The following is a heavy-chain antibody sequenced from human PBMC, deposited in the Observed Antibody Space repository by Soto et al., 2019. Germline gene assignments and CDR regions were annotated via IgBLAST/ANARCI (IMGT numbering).Heavy chain of an antibody. D-gene: IGHD3-16*01. CDR1: GDSVSSDSAA. J-gene: IGHJ6*02. V-gene: IGHV6-1*01. CDR3: ARDAGGSLSYPYGMDV. Sequence: SQTLSLTCGISGDSVSSDSAAWNWIRQSPSRGLEWLGRTFYRSKWFYDYSVSVKSRITINPDTSKNQFSLHLNSVTPEDTAVYYCARDAGGSLSYPYGMDVWGQGTTVTVSS. CDR2: TFYRSKWFY.